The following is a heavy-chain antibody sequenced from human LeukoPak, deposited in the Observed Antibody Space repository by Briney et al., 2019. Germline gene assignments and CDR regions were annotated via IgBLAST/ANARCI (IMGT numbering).Heavy chain of an antibody. CDR3: ARDLVTVTKGFDI. J-gene: IGHJ3*02. CDR2: ISYIGST. V-gene: IGHV4-59*11. CDR1: ADSFSSHY. D-gene: IGHD4-17*01. Sequence: SETLSLTCAVSADSFSSHYWTWIRQPPGKGLEWIGYISYIGSTNYNPSLKSRVTISIDTSKNQFSLKLSSVTAADTAAYYCARDLVTVTKGFDIWGQGTMVSVSS.